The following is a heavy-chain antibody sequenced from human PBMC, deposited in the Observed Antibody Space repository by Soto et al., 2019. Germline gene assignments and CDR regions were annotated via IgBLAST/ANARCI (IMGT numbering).Heavy chain of an antibody. Sequence: SETLSLTCTVSGGSISSGGYYWSWIRQHPGKGLEWIGYIYYSGSTYYNPSLRSRVSISGDTSSNQFSMSLTSVTAADTARYYCARMYSSGSGWFHPWGQGTLVTVSS. J-gene: IGHJ5*02. CDR2: IYYSGST. D-gene: IGHD6-19*01. CDR1: GGSISSGGYY. V-gene: IGHV4-31*03. CDR3: ARMYSSGSGWFHP.